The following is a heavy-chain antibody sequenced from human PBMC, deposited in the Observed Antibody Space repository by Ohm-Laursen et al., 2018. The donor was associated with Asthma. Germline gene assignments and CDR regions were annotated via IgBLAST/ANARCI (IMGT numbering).Heavy chain of an antibody. CDR1: GFTFSSYG. V-gene: IGHV3-33*01. CDR3: ARMYYDFWSGYPAHYFDY. D-gene: IGHD3-3*01. CDR2: IWYDGSNK. J-gene: IGHJ4*02. Sequence: SLRLSCAASGFTFSSYGMHWVRQAPGKGLEWVAVIWYDGSNKYYADSVKGRFTISRDNSKNTLYLQMNSLRAEDTAVYYCARMYYDFWSGYPAHYFDYWGQETLVTVSS.